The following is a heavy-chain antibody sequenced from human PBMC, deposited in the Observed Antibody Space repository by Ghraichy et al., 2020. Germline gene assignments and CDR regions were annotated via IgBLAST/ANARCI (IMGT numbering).Heavy chain of an antibody. J-gene: IGHJ4*02. CDR1: GFTFSSYA. Sequence: GGSLRLSCAASGFTFSSYAMSWVRQAPGKGLEWVSAISGSGGSTYYADSVKGRFTISRDNSKNTLYLQMNSLRAEDTAVYYCAKDCKQWLASRRSTFFDYWGQGTLVTVSS. CDR3: AKDCKQWLASRRSTFFDY. CDR2: ISGSGGST. V-gene: IGHV3-23*01. D-gene: IGHD6-19*01.